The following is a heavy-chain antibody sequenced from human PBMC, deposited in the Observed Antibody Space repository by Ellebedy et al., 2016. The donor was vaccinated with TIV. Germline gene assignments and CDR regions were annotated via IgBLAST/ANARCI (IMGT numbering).Heavy chain of an antibody. V-gene: IGHV4-38-2*02. CDR3: ARDVGCSSTSCPPYYYYGMDV. CDR2: IYHSGST. J-gene: IGHJ6*02. D-gene: IGHD2-2*01. CDR1: GYSISSGYY. Sequence: SETLSLXXTVSGYSISSGYYWGWIRQPPGKGLEWIGSIYHSGSTYYNPSLKSRVTISVDTSKNQFSLKLSSVTAADTAVYYCARDVGCSSTSCPPYYYYGMDVWGQGTTVTVSS.